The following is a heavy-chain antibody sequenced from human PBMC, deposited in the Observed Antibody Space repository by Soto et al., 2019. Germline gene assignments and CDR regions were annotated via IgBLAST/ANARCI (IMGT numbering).Heavy chain of an antibody. D-gene: IGHD2-15*01. CDR1: GFTFGDYA. CDR2: IRSKAYGGTT. Sequence: GGSLRLSCTASGFTFGDYAMSWFRQAPGKGLEWVGFIRSKAYGGTTECAASVKGRFTISRDDSKSIAYLQMNSLKTEDTAVYYCTTPILGYCSGGSCPNVIWGFDYWGQGTLVTVSS. CDR3: TTPILGYCSGGSCPNVIWGFDY. V-gene: IGHV3-49*03. J-gene: IGHJ4*02.